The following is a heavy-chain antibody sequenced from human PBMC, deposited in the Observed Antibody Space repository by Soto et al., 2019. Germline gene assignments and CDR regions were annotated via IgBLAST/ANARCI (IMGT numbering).Heavy chain of an antibody. J-gene: IGHJ6*03. V-gene: IGHV1-18*01. CDR2: ISAYNGNT. CDR1: GYTFTSYG. CDR3: ARERGPGIAVAHDYYYMDV. Sequence: ASVKVSCKASGYTFTSYGIIWVRQAPGQGLEWMGWISAYNGNTNYAQKLQGRVTMTTDTSTSTAYMELRSLRSDDTAVYYCARERGPGIAVAHDYYYMDVWGKGTTVTVSS. D-gene: IGHD6-19*01.